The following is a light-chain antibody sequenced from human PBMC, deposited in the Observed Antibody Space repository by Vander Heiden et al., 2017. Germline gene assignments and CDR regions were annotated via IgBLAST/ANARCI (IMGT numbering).Light chain of an antibody. CDR2: SNN. V-gene: IGLV1-44*01. CDR3: AAWDDSLNVPYV. J-gene: IGLJ1*01. CDR1: SSNIGSNT. Sequence: QSVLTQSPSASWTPGQRVTISCSGSSSNIGSNTVNWYQQLPGTAPKLLIYSNNQRPSGVPDRFSGSKSGTSASLAISGLQSEDEADYYCAAWDDSLNVPYVFGTGTKVTVL.